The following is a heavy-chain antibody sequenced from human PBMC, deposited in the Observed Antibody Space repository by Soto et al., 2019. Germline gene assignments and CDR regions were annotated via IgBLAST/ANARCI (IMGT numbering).Heavy chain of an antibody. CDR3: AKVWDSLYRSSSGWYLKEIDAFDI. V-gene: IGHV4-31*03. D-gene: IGHD6-19*01. CDR2: IYYSGST. J-gene: IGHJ3*02. CDR1: GGSISSGGYY. Sequence: SETLSLTCTVSGGSISSGGYYWSWIRQHPGKGLEWIGYIYYSGSTYYNPSLKSRVTISVDTSKNQFSLKLSSVTAADTAVYYCAKVWDSLYRSSSGWYLKEIDAFDIWGQGTMVTVSS.